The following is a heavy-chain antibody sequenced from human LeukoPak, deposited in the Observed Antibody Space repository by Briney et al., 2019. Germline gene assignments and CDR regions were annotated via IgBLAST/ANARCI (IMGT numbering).Heavy chain of an antibody. Sequence: GGSLRLSCAASGFTVSSNYMSWVRQAPGKGLEWVSVIYSGGSTYYADSVKGRFTISRDNSKNTLYLQMNSLRAEDTAVYYCARGYSTSRFFDSWGQGTLVTVSS. CDR3: ARGYSTSRFFDS. D-gene: IGHD6-13*01. J-gene: IGHJ4*02. CDR2: IYSGGST. CDR1: GFTVSSNY. V-gene: IGHV3-66*01.